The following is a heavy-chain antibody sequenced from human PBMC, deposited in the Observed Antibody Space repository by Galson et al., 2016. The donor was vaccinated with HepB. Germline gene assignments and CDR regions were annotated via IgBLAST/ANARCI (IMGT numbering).Heavy chain of an antibody. CDR2: ISWNSDYL. CDR1: GFTLDDYA. Sequence: SLRLSCAASGFTLDDYALPWVRHAPGKGLEWVAVISWNSDYLVYADSVKGRFIISRDNARNSLFLQMNSMRPEDTAFYYCAKDLDGEVAGPFDLWGRGTLVTVSS. CDR3: AKDLDGEVAGPFDL. J-gene: IGHJ2*01. V-gene: IGHV3-9*01. D-gene: IGHD6-19*01.